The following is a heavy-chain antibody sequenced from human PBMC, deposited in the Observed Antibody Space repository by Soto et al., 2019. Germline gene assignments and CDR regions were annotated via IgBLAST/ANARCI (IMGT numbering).Heavy chain of an antibody. J-gene: IGHJ5*02. Sequence: QVHLQQRGAGLLKPWETLSLTCAVYGESFIGYYWTWIRQSPGKGLEWIGEINHGGSTNYNPSLKSRVTISIDTSKNQFSLKLTSVTAADTSVYYCARTDIVTTNWYDPWGQGTLVTVSS. CDR2: INHGGST. D-gene: IGHD5-12*01. CDR1: GESFIGYY. V-gene: IGHV4-34*01. CDR3: ARTDIVTTNWYDP.